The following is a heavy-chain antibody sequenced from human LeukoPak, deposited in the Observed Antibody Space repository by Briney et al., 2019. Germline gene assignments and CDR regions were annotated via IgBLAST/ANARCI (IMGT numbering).Heavy chain of an antibody. CDR2: IYTSGST. D-gene: IGHD6-19*01. V-gene: IGHV4-61*02. CDR3: AREETDSSGWYGDYYYYYYMDV. Sequence: SETLSLTCTVSGGSISSGSYYWSWIRQPAGQGLEWIGRIYTSGSTNYNPSLKSRVTISVDTSKNQFSLKLSSVTAADTAVYYCAREETDSSGWYGDYYYYYYMDVWGKGTTVTISS. CDR1: GGSISSGSYY. J-gene: IGHJ6*03.